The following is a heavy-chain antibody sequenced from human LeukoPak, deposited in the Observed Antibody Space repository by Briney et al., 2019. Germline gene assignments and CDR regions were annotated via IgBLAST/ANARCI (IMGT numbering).Heavy chain of an antibody. D-gene: IGHD1-26*01. J-gene: IGHJ4*02. V-gene: IGHV3-7*01. CDR1: EFTLSRYW. CDR3: ARDDVGATNYFDY. Sequence: GGSLRLSCAASEFTLSRYWMSWVRQAAGKGLEWVANIKQDGSEKYYVDSVKGRFTISRDNAKNSLYLQMNSLRAEDTAVYYCARDDVGATNYFDYWGQGTLVTVSS. CDR2: IKQDGSEK.